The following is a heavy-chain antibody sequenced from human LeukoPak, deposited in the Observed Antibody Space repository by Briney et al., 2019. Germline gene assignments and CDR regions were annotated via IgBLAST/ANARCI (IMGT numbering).Heavy chain of an antibody. CDR2: IYHSGST. Sequence: TSGTLSLTCAVSGGSISSSNWWSWVRQPPGKGLEWIGEIYHSGSTNYNPSLKSRVTISVDKSKNQFSPKLSSVTAADTAVYYYARVIEGGYSYGSYYYYMDVWGKGTTVTISS. V-gene: IGHV4-4*02. J-gene: IGHJ6*03. D-gene: IGHD5-18*01. CDR1: GGSISSSNW. CDR3: ARVIEGGYSYGSYYYYMDV.